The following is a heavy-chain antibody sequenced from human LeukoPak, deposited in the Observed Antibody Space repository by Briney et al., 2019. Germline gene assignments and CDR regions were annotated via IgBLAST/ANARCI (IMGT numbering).Heavy chain of an antibody. V-gene: IGHV1-24*01. CDR3: ATAPFPREWERHFDY. J-gene: IGHJ4*02. CDR2: FDPEDGET. Sequence: GASVKVSCKVSGYTLTELSMHWVRQAPGKGLEWMGGFDPEDGETIYAQKFQGRVTMTEDTSTDTAYMELSSLRSEDTAVYYCATAPFPREWERHFDYWGQGTLVTVSS. D-gene: IGHD1-26*01. CDR1: GYTLTELS.